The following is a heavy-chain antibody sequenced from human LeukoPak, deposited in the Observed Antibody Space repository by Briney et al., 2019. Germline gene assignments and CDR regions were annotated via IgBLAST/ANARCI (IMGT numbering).Heavy chain of an antibody. CDR2: IYSSGST. V-gene: IGHV4-4*07. Sequence: SETLSLTCTVPGDSISSYSWSWIRPPAGKGPEWIGRIYSSGSTKYKPSLKSRVTISVDTSKSQCSLKRSAVSAADTGVYFCARGRRYYDFWSGSVSLDYWGEGTLVSVSS. CDR1: GDSISSYS. D-gene: IGHD3-3*01. CDR3: ARGRRYYDFWSGSVSLDY. J-gene: IGHJ4*02.